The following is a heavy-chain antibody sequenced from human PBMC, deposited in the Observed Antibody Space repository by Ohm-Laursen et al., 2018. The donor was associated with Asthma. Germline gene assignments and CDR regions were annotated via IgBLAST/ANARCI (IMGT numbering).Heavy chain of an antibody. Sequence: SVKVSCNASGGTFSSYAISWVRQAPGQGLEWMGGIIPIFGTANYAQKFQGRVTITADESTSTAYMELSSLRSEDTAVYYCATQSVDSSGWYGLDYWGQGTLVTVSS. CDR3: ATQSVDSSGWYGLDY. D-gene: IGHD6-19*01. V-gene: IGHV1-69*13. J-gene: IGHJ4*02. CDR1: GGTFSSYA. CDR2: IIPIFGTA.